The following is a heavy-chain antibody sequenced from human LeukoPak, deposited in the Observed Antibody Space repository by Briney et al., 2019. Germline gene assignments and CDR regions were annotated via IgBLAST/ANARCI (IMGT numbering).Heavy chain of an antibody. CDR2: IKQDGSEK. D-gene: IGHD3-3*01. V-gene: IGHV3-7*01. CDR1: GFTFSSYG. CDR3: ARSTIFDAFDI. Sequence: GGSLRLSCAASGFTFSSYGMSWVRQAPGKGLEWVANIKQDGSEKYYVDSVKGRFTISRDNAKNSLYLQMNSLRAEDTAVYYCARSTIFDAFDIWGQGTMVTVSS. J-gene: IGHJ3*02.